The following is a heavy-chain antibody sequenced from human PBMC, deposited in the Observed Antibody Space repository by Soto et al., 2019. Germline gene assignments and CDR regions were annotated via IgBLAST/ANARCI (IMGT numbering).Heavy chain of an antibody. CDR3: AKVDKSRVVIEYFDY. D-gene: IGHD3-3*01. CDR2: ISSSGGRT. V-gene: IGHV3-23*01. Sequence: PGGSLRLSCGTSGFTFANYGMGWVRQAPGRGLEWVSGISSSGGRTYYADSVKGRFTISRDNSKNTLFLQMNSLRAEDTAVYYCAKVDKSRVVIEYFDYWGQGSLVTVSS. CDR1: GFTFANYG. J-gene: IGHJ4*02.